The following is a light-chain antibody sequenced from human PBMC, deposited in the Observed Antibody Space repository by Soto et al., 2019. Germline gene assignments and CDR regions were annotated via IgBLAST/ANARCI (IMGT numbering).Light chain of an antibody. J-gene: IGLJ3*02. Sequence: QSVLTQPPSASETPGQRVTISCSGSSSNIGSNYVYWYQRLPGTAPKLLIYTDDQRPSGVPDRFSGSKSGTSASLAISGLRSEDEADYYCAAWDDSLRGGVFGGGTKVTVL. CDR3: AAWDDSLRGGV. V-gene: IGLV1-47*02. CDR2: TDD. CDR1: SSNIGSNY.